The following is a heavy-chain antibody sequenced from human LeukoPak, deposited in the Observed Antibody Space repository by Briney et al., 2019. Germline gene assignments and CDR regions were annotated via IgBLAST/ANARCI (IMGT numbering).Heavy chain of an antibody. D-gene: IGHD6-13*01. V-gene: IGHV1-18*01. CDR2: ISAYNGNT. CDR3: ARELPPDYSTHYGMDV. Sequence: ALVKVSCKASGYTFTSYGISWVRQAPGQGLEWMGWISAYNGNTNYAQKLQGRVTMTTDTSTSTAYMELRSLRSDDTAVYYCARELPPDYSTHYGMDVWGQGTTVTVSS. J-gene: IGHJ6*02. CDR1: GYTFTSYG.